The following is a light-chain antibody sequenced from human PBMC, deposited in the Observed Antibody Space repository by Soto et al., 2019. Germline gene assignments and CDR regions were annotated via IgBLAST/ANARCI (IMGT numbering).Light chain of an antibody. V-gene: IGLV1-40*01. Sequence: QSVLTQPPSVSGAPGQRVTISCSGSSSNIGTGYDVHWYQQLPGPAPKLLIYGDNNRPSGVPDRFSGSKSGTSASLAITGVKAEDEADYYCQSYDSSLSGVVFGGGTQLTVL. CDR1: SSNIGTGYD. CDR3: QSYDSSLSGVV. CDR2: GDN. J-gene: IGLJ3*02.